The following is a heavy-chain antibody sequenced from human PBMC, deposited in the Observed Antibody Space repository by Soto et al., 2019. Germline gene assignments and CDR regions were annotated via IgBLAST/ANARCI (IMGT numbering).Heavy chain of an antibody. D-gene: IGHD3-22*01. CDR3: AKRDYYDSATFSPLFES. CDR2: ITGDGHRT. CDR1: GYAFSGYA. Sequence: EVQLLESGGGWVQPGGALRLSCTASGYAFSGYAMSWVRQSPGKELEWVAAITGDGHRTYYADSVEGRFTISRDNSKKTLFLQMNSLRTEDTAIYHCAKRDYYDSATFSPLFESWGQGVLVTVSS. V-gene: IGHV3-23*01. J-gene: IGHJ4*02.